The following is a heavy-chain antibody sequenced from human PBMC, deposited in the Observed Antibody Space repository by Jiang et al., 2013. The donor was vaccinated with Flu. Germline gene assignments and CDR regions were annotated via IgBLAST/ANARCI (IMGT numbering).Heavy chain of an antibody. J-gene: IGHJ4*02. CDR3: AREGTPIAASGPVQEFDY. V-gene: IGHV1-46*03. D-gene: IGHD6-6*01. CDR2: IHPGTGAT. Sequence: SGAEVKKPGASVRVSCKASGYTFATYYIHWFRQAPGQGLEWMGIIHPGTGATGYAQKFQGRVTMTTDTSTTAVYLEVSSLRSEDTAVFFCAREGTPIAASGPVQEFDYWGQGTLVTVSS. CDR1: GYTFATYY.